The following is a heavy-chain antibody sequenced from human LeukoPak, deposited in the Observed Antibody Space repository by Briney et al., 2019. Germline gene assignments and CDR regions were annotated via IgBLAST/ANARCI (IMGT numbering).Heavy chain of an antibody. CDR2: INYSGNT. CDR3: ARGGGSPDIDV. V-gene: IGHV4-34*01. Sequence: PSATLPLTCAVYGGPFSGYYWSWIRQPPGKGLEWIGEINYSGNTNYNPSLQSRVTISVDTSKNQFSLKLRPVTAADTAVYYCARGGGSPDIDVWGKGTTVTVSS. CDR1: GGPFSGYY. J-gene: IGHJ6*01.